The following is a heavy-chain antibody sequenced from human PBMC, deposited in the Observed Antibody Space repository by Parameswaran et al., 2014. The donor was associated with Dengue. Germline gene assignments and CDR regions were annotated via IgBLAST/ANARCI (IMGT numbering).Heavy chain of an antibody. D-gene: IGHD3-3*01. J-gene: IGHJ1*01. V-gene: IGHV3-23*01. Sequence: VRQAPGKGLEWVSGISGSGGSTYYVDSVKGRFTISRDNSRNTLYLQMNSLRAEDTAVYYCAKDLRSGYVPYFQYWGQGTRVTVSS. CDR2: ISGSGGST. CDR3: AKDLRSGYVPYFQY.